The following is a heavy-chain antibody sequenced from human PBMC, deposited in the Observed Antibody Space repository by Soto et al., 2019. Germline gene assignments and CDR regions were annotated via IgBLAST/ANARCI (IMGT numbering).Heavy chain of an antibody. Sequence: SETLSLTCTVSGGSISSGDYYWSWIRQPPGKGLEWIGYVYYSGSTFYNPSLKSRLTISVDTSKNQFSLKLSSVTAADTAVYYCARERPDGARLDPWGQGTLVTVSS. D-gene: IGHD6-6*01. CDR2: VYYSGST. CDR1: GGSISSGDYY. J-gene: IGHJ5*02. CDR3: ARERPDGARLDP. V-gene: IGHV4-30-4*01.